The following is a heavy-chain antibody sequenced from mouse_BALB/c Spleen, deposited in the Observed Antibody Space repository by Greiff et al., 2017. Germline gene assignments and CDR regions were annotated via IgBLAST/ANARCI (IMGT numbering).Heavy chain of an antibody. J-gene: IGHJ3*01. CDR1: GYSITSDYA. Sequence: EVKLVESGPGLVKPSQSLSLTCTVTGYSITSDYAWNWIRQFPGNKLEWMGYISYSGSTSYNPSLKSRISITRDTSKNQFFLQLNSVTTEDTATYYCARFAYGNYAFAYWGQGTLVTVSA. V-gene: IGHV3-2*02. CDR3: ARFAYGNYAFAY. CDR2: ISYSGST. D-gene: IGHD2-10*02.